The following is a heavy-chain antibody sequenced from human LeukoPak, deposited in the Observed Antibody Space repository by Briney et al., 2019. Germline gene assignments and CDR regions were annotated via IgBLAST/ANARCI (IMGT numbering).Heavy chain of an antibody. CDR1: GGSISRYY. D-gene: IGHD2-2*01. CDR2: IYTSGST. V-gene: IGHV4-4*09. J-gene: IGHJ3*02. CDR3: ASLLCSSTSCHDAFDI. Sequence: PSETLSLTCTVSGGSISRYYGSWIRQPPGEGLGWIGYIYTSGSTKYNPSLKSRVTISVDTSKNQFSLKLSSVTAADTAVYYCASLLCSSTSCHDAFDIWGQGTMVTVSS.